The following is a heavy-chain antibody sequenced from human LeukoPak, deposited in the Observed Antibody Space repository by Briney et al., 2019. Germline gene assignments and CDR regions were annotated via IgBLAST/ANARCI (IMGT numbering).Heavy chain of an antibody. CDR3: ARERYYGSASPLAY. Sequence: ASVKVSCKGSGYTFTSYYMHWVRQAPGQGREWMGIINPSGGSTSYAQKFQGRVTITRDTDKSTVYIELTSLRSEDTAVYYCARERYYGSASPLAYWGQGTLVTVSS. J-gene: IGHJ4*02. CDR2: INPSGGST. V-gene: IGHV1-46*03. D-gene: IGHD3-10*01. CDR1: GYTFTSYY.